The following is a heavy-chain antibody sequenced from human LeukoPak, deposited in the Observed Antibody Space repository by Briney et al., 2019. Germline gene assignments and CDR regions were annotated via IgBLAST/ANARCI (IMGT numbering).Heavy chain of an antibody. Sequence: PSETLSLTCAVYGGSFSGYYWSWIRQPPGKGLEWIGEINHSGSTNYKPSLRSRVTISVDTSKNQFSLKLSSVTAADTAVYYCARFVVVPAAIPFDYWGQGTLVTVSS. J-gene: IGHJ4*02. CDR2: INHSGST. D-gene: IGHD2-2*01. V-gene: IGHV4-34*01. CDR1: GGSFSGYY. CDR3: ARFVVVPAAIPFDY.